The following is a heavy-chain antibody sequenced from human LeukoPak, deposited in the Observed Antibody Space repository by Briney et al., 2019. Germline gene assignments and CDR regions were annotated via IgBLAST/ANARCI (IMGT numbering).Heavy chain of an antibody. J-gene: IGHJ3*02. CDR3: ARVAAYCGGDRYSGYI. D-gene: IGHD2-21*01. CDR1: GGSFSGYY. CDR2: INHSGST. V-gene: IGHV4-34*01. Sequence: PSETLSLTCAVYGGSFSGYYWSWIRQPPRKGLEWIGEINHSGSTNYNPSLKSRVTISVDTSKNQFSLKLSSVTAADTAVYYCARVAAYCGGDRYSGYIWGQGTMVTVSS.